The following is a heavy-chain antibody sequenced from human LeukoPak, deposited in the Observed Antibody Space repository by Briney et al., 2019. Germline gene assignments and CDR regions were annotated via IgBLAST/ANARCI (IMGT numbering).Heavy chain of an antibody. J-gene: IGHJ4*02. CDR1: SGSISSHF. CDR2: ISTTGST. CDR3: AREVEMARQFDY. Sequence: PSETLSLTCSVSSGSISSHFWGWIRQPAGQGLEWIGRISTTGSTNYNPSLKSQVTMSVDTSTNQLSLKLRSVTAADTAVYYCAREVEMARQFDYWGQGTLVTVSS. V-gene: IGHV4-4*07. D-gene: IGHD5-24*01.